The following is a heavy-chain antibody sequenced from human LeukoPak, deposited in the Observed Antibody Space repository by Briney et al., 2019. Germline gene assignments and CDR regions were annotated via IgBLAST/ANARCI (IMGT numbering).Heavy chain of an antibody. CDR3: AREGLYSGYEWY. CDR2: ISGSGGNT. J-gene: IGHJ4*02. D-gene: IGHD5-12*01. CDR1: GFTFSSYD. V-gene: IGHV3-23*01. Sequence: PGGSLRLSCAGSGFTFSSYDLSWVRQGPGKGLEWVSVISGSGGNTYYADSVKGRFTISRDNAKNSLYLQMNSLRAEDTAVYYCAREGLYSGYEWYWGQGTLVTVSS.